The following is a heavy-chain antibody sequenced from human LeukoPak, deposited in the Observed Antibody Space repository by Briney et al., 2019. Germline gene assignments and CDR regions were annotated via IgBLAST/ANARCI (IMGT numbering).Heavy chain of an antibody. D-gene: IGHD6-13*01. CDR2: IYYSGSS. Sequence: SETLSLTCTVSGGSISSYYWSWIRQPPGKGLEWIGYIYYSGSSNYNPSLKSRVTMLVDTSKNQFSLKLNSVTAADTAVYYCARHGTIAAAGYFDYWGQGSLVTVSS. CDR3: ARHGTIAAAGYFDY. J-gene: IGHJ4*02. CDR1: GGSISSYY. V-gene: IGHV4-59*01.